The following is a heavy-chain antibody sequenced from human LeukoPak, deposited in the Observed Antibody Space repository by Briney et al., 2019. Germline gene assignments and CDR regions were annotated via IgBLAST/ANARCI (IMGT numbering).Heavy chain of an antibody. Sequence: PGGSLRLSCAASGFTFSSYEMNWVRQAPGKGLEWISYISSSGSTIYYADSVKGRFTISRDNAKNSLYLQMNSLRAEDTAVYYCVGQWPQDYWGQGTLVTVSS. CDR3: VGQWPQDY. V-gene: IGHV3-48*03. J-gene: IGHJ4*02. CDR1: GFTFSSYE. D-gene: IGHD6-19*01. CDR2: ISSSGSTI.